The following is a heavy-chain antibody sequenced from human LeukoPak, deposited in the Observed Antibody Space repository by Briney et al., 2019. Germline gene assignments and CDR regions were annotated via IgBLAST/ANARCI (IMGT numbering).Heavy chain of an antibody. Sequence: GGSLRLSCAASGFTFSSNNMNWVRQAPGKGLEWVADIKKDGSDKYHVDSVKGRFTISRDNAKNSLYLQMNSLRAEDTAVYYCAKDRAWLQFDYWGQGTLVTVSS. CDR3: AKDRAWLQFDY. CDR2: IKKDGSDK. D-gene: IGHD5-24*01. J-gene: IGHJ4*02. V-gene: IGHV3-7*04. CDR1: GFTFSSNN.